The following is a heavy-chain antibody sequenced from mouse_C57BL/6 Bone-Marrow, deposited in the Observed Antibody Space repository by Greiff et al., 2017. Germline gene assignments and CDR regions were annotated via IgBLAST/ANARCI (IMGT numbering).Heavy chain of an antibody. J-gene: IGHJ4*01. CDR3: ASTMVTNAMDY. CDR1: GYAFTNYL. CDR2: INPGNGGT. D-gene: IGHD2-2*01. Sequence: QVQLQQSGAELVRPGTSVKVSCKASGYAFTNYLIEWVKQRPGQGLEWIGVINPGNGGTNYNEKFKGKATLTADKSSSTAYMQLSSLTSEDSAVYFCASTMVTNAMDYWGQGTSVTVSS. V-gene: IGHV1-54*01.